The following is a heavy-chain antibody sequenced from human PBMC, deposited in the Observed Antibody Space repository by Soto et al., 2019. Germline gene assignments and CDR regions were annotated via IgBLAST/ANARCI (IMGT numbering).Heavy chain of an antibody. J-gene: IGHJ5*02. V-gene: IGHV3-48*01. Sequence: PGGSLRLSCAASGFTFSSYSMNWVRQAPGKGLEWVSYISRSGAAIHYADSVKGRFTISRDDAKNSLYLQMNSLRAEDTAVYYCARALLGASSSWYYGQDENWFDPWGQGTLVTVSS. CDR1: GFTFSSYS. D-gene: IGHD6-13*01. CDR3: ARALLGASSSWYYGQDENWFDP. CDR2: ISRSGAAI.